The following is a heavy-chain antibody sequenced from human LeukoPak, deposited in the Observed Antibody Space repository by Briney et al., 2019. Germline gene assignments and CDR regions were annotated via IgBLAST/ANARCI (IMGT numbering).Heavy chain of an antibody. V-gene: IGHV3-33*01. D-gene: IGHD2-15*01. Sequence: GGSLSLSCAPSGFTFRNYVMHWVRQAPGKGLEWVSGLWYDGRNKAYADSVKGRFTISRDNSENMLYLQMNSLRDEDTAVYYCARGLRTPNTYCNSWGQGKLVPVSS. J-gene: IGHJ4*02. CDR1: GFTFRNYV. CDR3: ARGLRTPNTYCNS. CDR2: LWYDGRNK.